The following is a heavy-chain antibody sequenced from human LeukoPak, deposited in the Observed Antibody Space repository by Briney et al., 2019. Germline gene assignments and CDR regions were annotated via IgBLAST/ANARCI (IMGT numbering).Heavy chain of an antibody. D-gene: IGHD3-10*01. Sequence: SGTLSLTCAVSGGSISSGGYSWSWIRQPPGKGLEWIGYINHSGSTNYNPSLKSRVTISVDTSKNQFSLKLSSVTAADTAVYYCARGRLWTRARFDYWGQGTLVTVSS. J-gene: IGHJ4*02. CDR1: GGSISSGGYS. V-gene: IGHV4-30-2*01. CDR2: INHSGST. CDR3: ARGRLWTRARFDY.